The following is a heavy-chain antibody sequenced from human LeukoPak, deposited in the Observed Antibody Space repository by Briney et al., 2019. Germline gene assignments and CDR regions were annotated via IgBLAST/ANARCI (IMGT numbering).Heavy chain of an antibody. CDR2: IYYSGST. J-gene: IGHJ4*02. Sequence: SETLSLTCTVSGGSISSSSYYWGWIRQPPGKGLEWIGSIYYSGSTYYNPSLKSRVTISVDTSKNQFSLKLSSVTAADTAVYYCARRPSRYCSGGSCYSTYYFDYWGQGTLVTVSS. CDR3: ARRPSRYCSGGSCYSTYYFDY. V-gene: IGHV4-39*01. D-gene: IGHD2-15*01. CDR1: GGSISSSSYY.